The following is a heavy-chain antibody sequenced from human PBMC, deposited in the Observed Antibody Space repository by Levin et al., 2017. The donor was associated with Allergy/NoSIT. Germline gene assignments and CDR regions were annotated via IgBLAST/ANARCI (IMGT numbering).Heavy chain of an antibody. J-gene: IGHJ4*02. CDR2: MWSNGVNT. CDR3: AKEPAPFSLGDY. CDR1: GFSLSSSG. Sequence: SCAASGFSLSSSGMHWVRQAPGKGLEWVAVMWSNGVNTFYSDSVKGRFTFSRDNSKNMLYLYMNNLRVDDTAVYYCAKEPAPFSLGDYWGQGTLVTVSS. V-gene: IGHV3-33*06.